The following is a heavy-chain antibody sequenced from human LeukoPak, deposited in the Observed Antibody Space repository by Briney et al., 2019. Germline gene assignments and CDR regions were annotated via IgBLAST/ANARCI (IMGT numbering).Heavy chain of an antibody. Sequence: GASVKVSCKASGYTFTGYYMHWVRQAPGQGLEWMGWINPSSGGTKYAQKFQGRVTMTRDTSISTAYMELGRLRSDDTAVYYCASDYYYDSSGYYLKRNYYYYMDVWGKGTTVTVSS. J-gene: IGHJ6*03. V-gene: IGHV1-2*02. CDR1: GYTFTGYY. CDR2: INPSSGGT. D-gene: IGHD3-22*01. CDR3: ASDYYYDSSGYYLKRNYYYYMDV.